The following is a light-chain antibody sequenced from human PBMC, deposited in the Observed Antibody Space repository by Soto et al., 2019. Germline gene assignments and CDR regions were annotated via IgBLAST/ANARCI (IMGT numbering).Light chain of an antibody. Sequence: QSALTQSPSASGSPGQSVTISCTGTSSDIGGYNSVSWYQQHPGKAPKVMIYDVTKRPSGVPDRFSGSKPGNTASLTVSALQAEDEADYYCSSYTDRKNLVFGTGTKLTVL. CDR1: SSDIGGYNS. V-gene: IGLV2-8*01. CDR3: SSYTDRKNLV. J-gene: IGLJ1*01. CDR2: DVT.